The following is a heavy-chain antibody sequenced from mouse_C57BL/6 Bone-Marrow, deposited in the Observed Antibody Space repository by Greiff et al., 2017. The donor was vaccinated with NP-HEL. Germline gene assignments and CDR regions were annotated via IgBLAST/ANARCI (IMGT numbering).Heavy chain of an antibody. Sequence: QVQLQQPGAELVMPGASVKLSCKASGYTFPSYWMHWVKQRPGQGLEWIGEIDPSDSYTNSNQKFKGKSTLTVAKFSSTAYMQLSSRTSEDAAVYYCGRKGGLRRRGFAYWGQGTLVTVSA. CDR3: GRKGGLRRRGFAY. CDR1: GYTFPSYW. J-gene: IGHJ3*01. V-gene: IGHV1-69*01. D-gene: IGHD2-4*01. CDR2: IDPSDSYT.